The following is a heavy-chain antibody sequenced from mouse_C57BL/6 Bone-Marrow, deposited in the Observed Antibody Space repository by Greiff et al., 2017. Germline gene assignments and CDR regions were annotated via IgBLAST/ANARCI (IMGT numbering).Heavy chain of an antibody. Sequence: EVQLQQSGAELVRPGASVKLSCTASGFNIKADYMHWVKQRPEQGLEWIGWIDPENGDTESASKFQGKATINADTSSNTAYLQLSSLTSEDTAVYYCTPITTVVVDYWGQGTTLTVSS. CDR3: TPITTVVVDY. CDR1: GFNIKADY. D-gene: IGHD1-1*01. J-gene: IGHJ2*01. CDR2: IDPENGDT. V-gene: IGHV14-4*01.